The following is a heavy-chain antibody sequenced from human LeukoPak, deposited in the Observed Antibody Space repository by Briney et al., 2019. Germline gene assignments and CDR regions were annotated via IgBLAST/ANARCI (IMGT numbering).Heavy chain of an antibody. CDR1: GFTFSTFP. D-gene: IGHD1-7*01. Sequence: GGSLRLSCAASGFTFSTFPMHWVRQAPGKGPQWVAVIANDGNNKYYSDSVRGRFTISRDNSKNTLSLQMDSLTTEDTAVYYCARGAGTTVYYIDVWGKGTTVTVSS. CDR2: IANDGNNK. V-gene: IGHV3-30*01. J-gene: IGHJ6*03. CDR3: ARGAGTTVYYIDV.